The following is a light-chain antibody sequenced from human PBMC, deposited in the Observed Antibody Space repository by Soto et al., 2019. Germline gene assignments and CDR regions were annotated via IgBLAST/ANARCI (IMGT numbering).Light chain of an antibody. CDR2: GAS. CDR3: QQYGSSGT. V-gene: IGKV3-20*01. CDR1: QSITEK. J-gene: IGKJ1*01. Sequence: IVMTQSPDTLSVSPGERATLSCRASQSITEKVVWYQQKPGQAPRLLIYGASNRATGIPDRFSGSGSGTDFTLTISRLEPEDFAVYYCQQYGSSGTFGQGTKVDI.